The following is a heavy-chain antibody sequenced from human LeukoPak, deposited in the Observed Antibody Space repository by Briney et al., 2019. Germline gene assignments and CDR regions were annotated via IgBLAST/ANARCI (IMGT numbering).Heavy chain of an antibody. D-gene: IGHD3-10*01. Sequence: SETLSLTCAVYGGSFSGYYWSWIRQPPGKGLEWIGEINHSGSTNYNPSLKSRVTISVDTSKNQFSLKLSSVTAADTAVYYCARVGSYYGSGSDMADPWGQGTLVTVSS. J-gene: IGHJ5*02. CDR3: ARVGSYYGSGSDMADP. CDR2: INHSGST. V-gene: IGHV4-34*01. CDR1: GGSFSGYY.